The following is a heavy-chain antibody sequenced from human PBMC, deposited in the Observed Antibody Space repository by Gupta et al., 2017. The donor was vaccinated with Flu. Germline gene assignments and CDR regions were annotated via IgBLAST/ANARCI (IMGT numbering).Heavy chain of an antibody. V-gene: IGHV1-69*01. D-gene: IGHD3-22*01. Sequence: GSSVKVSCKGSVGTFNNYAVNWVRQAPGQGLEWMGQIVPIFGTPKYAPKFQARVTISADESTNTVYMELRSLRSDDTAVYFCSRVYYGDY. J-gene: IGHJ4*03. CDR1: VGTFNNYA. CDR3: SRVYYGDY. CDR2: IVPIFGTP.